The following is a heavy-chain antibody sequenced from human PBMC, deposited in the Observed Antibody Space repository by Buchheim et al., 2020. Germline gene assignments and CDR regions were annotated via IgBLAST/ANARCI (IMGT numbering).Heavy chain of an antibody. CDR2: ISGSGTTI. CDR3: ARDPDHGVAYSWFDR. J-gene: IGHJ5*02. Sequence: QVQLVESGGGLVKPGGSLRLSCAASGFSFSDYYMSWIRQAPGKGLEWFSYISGSGTTIYSADSVKGRFSTSRDNARKSVYLRMISLRTDVTAVYYCARDPDHGVAYSWFDRWGQGTL. CDR1: GFSFSDYY. D-gene: IGHD1-14*01. V-gene: IGHV3-11*01.